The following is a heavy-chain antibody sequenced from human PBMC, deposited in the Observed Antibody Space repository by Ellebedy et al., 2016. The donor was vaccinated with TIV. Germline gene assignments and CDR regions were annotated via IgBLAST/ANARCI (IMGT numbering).Heavy chain of an antibody. CDR2: ISSTSSFT. J-gene: IGHJ4*02. Sequence: GGSLRLXXAASGFTFSDYYMSWIRQAPGKGLEWVSYISSTSSFTNYADSVKGRFTISRDNAKNSLYLQMNSLRAEDTAVYYCARGGSSYDYWGQGTLVTVSS. CDR3: ARGGSSYDY. CDR1: GFTFSDYY. D-gene: IGHD3-10*01. V-gene: IGHV3-11*06.